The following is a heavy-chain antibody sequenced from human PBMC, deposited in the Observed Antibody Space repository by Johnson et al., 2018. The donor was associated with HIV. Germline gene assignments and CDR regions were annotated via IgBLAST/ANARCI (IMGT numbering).Heavy chain of an antibody. J-gene: IGHJ3*02. Sequence: QVQLVESGGGLVQPGGSLRPSCAASGFTSSSYGMHWVRQAPGKGLEWVAFIRYDGRNKYYADSVKGRFTISRDNSKNTLYLQMGSLRAEDMAVYYCAREGRGRFDAFDIWGQGTMVTVSS. CDR3: AREGRGRFDAFDI. CDR1: GFTSSSYG. V-gene: IGHV3-30*02. D-gene: IGHD3-16*01. CDR2: IRYDGRNK.